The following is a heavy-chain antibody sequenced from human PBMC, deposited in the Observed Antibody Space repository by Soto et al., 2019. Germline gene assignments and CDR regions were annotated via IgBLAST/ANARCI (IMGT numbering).Heavy chain of an antibody. Sequence: SETLSLTCTVSGGSISSYYWSWIRQPPGKGLEWIGYIYYSGSTNYNPSLKSRVTISVDTSKNQFSLKLSSVTAADTAVYYCARGQTSPYYYGMDVWGQGTTVTVSS. CDR1: GGSISSYY. V-gene: IGHV4-59*01. J-gene: IGHJ6*02. CDR3: ARGQTSPYYYGMDV. CDR2: IYYSGST.